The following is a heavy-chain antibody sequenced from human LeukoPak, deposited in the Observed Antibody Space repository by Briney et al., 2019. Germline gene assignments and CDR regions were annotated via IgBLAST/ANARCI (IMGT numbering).Heavy chain of an antibody. CDR2: IYYSVST. J-gene: IGHJ6*03. Sequence: SETLSLTCTVSGASIRSTNNFWGWIRQTPGKGLEWIATIYYSVSTYYNPSLKSRLSISVDTSKNQFSLKLSSVTAADTAVYYCARGGGLNYCYYYMDVWGKGTTVTISS. D-gene: IGHD3-16*01. V-gene: IGHV4-39*07. CDR1: GASIRSTNNF. CDR3: ARGGGLNYCYYYMDV.